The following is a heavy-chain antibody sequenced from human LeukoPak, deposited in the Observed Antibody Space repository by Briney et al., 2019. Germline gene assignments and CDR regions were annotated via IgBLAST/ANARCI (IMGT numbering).Heavy chain of an antibody. D-gene: IGHD6-6*01. CDR3: AKASEYSSSSPIDY. CDR1: GFTFDDYA. CDR2: ISWNSGSI. J-gene: IGHJ4*02. V-gene: IGHV3-9*01. Sequence: GGSLRLSCAASGFTFDDYAMHWVRQAPGKGLEWVSGISWNSGSIGYADSVKGRFTISRDNAKNSLYLQMNSLRAEDTALYYCAKASEYSSSSPIDYWGQGTLVTVSS.